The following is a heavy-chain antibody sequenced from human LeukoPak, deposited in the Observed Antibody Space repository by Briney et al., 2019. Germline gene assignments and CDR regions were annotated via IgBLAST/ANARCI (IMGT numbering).Heavy chain of an antibody. CDR3: ARGPGIVGATDLDY. CDR2: IYASGST. CDR1: GGSISSYY. V-gene: IGHV4-4*07. J-gene: IGHJ4*02. Sequence: PSETLSLTCTVSGGSISSYYWSWIRQPAGKGLEWIGRIYASGSTNYNPSLKSRVTMSVDTSKNQFSLKLSSVTAADTAVYYCARGPGIVGATDLDYWGQGTLVTVSS. D-gene: IGHD1-26*01.